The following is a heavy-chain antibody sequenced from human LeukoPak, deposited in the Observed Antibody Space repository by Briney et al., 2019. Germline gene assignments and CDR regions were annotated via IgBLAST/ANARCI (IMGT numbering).Heavy chain of an antibody. CDR2: IHYSGST. CDR1: GASVNGASVTTDY. CDR3: ARPGRGSAHYSYMDV. V-gene: IGHV4-61*01. D-gene: IGHD3-10*01. Sequence: PSETLSLTFTVPGASVNGASVTTDYWSWIRQPPGKGLERIGYIHYSGSTSYNPSLKSRVTISVDTSKNQFSVKLSSVTAADTAVYYCARPGRGSAHYSYMDVWGKGTTVTISS. J-gene: IGHJ6*03.